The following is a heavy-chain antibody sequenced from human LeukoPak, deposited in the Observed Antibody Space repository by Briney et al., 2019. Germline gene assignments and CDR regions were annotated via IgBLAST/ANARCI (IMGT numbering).Heavy chain of an antibody. CDR2: IKQDGSEK. J-gene: IGHJ5*02. CDR3: SKEPGISVAGSLGRSPFDP. CDR1: GFTFSNYW. V-gene: IGHV3-7*03. Sequence: GGSLRLSCAASGFTFSNYWLTWVRQAPGQGLEWVANIKQDGSEKHYVDSVKGRFTISRDNAKNSLYLQMNSLRAEDTALYYCSKEPGISVAGSLGRSPFDPWGQGTLVTVSS. D-gene: IGHD6-19*01.